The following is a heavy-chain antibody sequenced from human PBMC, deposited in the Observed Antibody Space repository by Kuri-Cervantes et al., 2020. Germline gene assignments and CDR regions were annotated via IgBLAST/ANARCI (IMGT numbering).Heavy chain of an antibody. CDR1: GFTFDDYT. D-gene: IGHD4-11*01. CDR2: ISWDGGST. J-gene: IGHJ6*02. V-gene: IGHV3-43*01. Sequence: GESLKISCAASGFTFDDYTMHWLRQAPGKGPEWVSLISWDGGSTYYADSVKGRFTISRDNSKNSLYLQMNSLRTEDTALYYCAKDISPVTDPYYYYGMDVWGQGTTVTVSS. CDR3: AKDISPVTDPYYYYGMDV.